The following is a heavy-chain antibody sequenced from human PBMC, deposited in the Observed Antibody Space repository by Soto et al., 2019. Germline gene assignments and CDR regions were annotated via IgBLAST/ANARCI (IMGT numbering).Heavy chain of an antibody. D-gene: IGHD2-15*01. J-gene: IGHJ4*02. CDR3: ARDCSGGSCLDY. CDR1: GFTFSSNG. CDR2: IWYDGSNQ. V-gene: IGHV3-33*01. Sequence: QVQLVESGGGVVQPGRSLRVSCAVSGFTFSSNGMHWVRQAPGKGLEWVAIIWYDGSNQHYADSVKGRFTISRDNSKNTLYLQMNSLRDEDTAVYYWARDCSGGSCLDYWGQGTLVTVSS.